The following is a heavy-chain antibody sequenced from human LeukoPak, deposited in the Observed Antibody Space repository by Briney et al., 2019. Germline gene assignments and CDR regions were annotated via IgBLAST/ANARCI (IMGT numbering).Heavy chain of an antibody. J-gene: IGHJ4*02. V-gene: IGHV3-23*01. D-gene: IGHD6-19*01. CDR1: GFTFSRYD. CDR2: ISRSGPT. Sequence: GGSLRLSCAASGFTFSRYDMQWVRQAPGRGLEWVSGISRSGPTYYTDSVTGRITISRDNSKNTLYLQMNSLRAEDTAVYYCAKVLVQWPGRRGYFDYWGQGTLVTVSS. CDR3: AKVLVQWPGRRGYFDY.